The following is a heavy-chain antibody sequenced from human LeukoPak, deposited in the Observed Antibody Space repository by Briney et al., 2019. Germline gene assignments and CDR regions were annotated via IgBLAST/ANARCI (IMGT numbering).Heavy chain of an antibody. J-gene: IGHJ6*03. CDR1: GYTFTIYG. V-gene: IGHV1-18*01. D-gene: IGHD1-26*01. CDR3: ARDVQVGASGLYYYYYMDV. CDR2: ISAYNGNT. Sequence: ASVTVSCKASGYTFTIYGISWVRQAPGQGLEWMGWISAYNGNTNYAQKLQGRVTMTTDTSTSTAYMELRSLRSDDTAVCYCARDVQVGASGLYYYYYMDVWGKGTTVTVSS.